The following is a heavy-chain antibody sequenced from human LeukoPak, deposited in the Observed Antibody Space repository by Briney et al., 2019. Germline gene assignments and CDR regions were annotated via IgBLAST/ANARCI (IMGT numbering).Heavy chain of an antibody. J-gene: IGHJ6*03. D-gene: IGHD1-1*01. CDR1: GGSISSSNW. V-gene: IGHV4-4*02. CDR2: IYHSGST. CDR3: ARVDLDLYYYYMDV. Sequence: PSETLSLTCAVSGGSISSSNWWSWVRQPPGKGLEWIGEIYHSGSTNYNPSLKSRVTISVDKSKNQFSLKLSSVTAADTAVYYCARVDLDLYYYYMDVWGKGTTVTISS.